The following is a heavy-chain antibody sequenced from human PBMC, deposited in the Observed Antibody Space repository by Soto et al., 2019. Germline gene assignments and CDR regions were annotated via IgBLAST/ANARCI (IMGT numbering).Heavy chain of an antibody. CDR1: GFSLTTSGVG. Sequence: QITLNESGPTVVRPTETLTLTCRFSGFSLTTSGVGVGWIRQSPGKAPEWLALIYWDDDKRYSAYLNSRLTITKYTSKHQVVLTVSDLDPTDTATDDYAHRVLRTVFGLVTTTAIYFDFWGQGTPVAVAS. V-gene: IGHV2-5*02. J-gene: IGHJ4*02. D-gene: IGHD3-3*01. CDR2: IYWDDDK. CDR3: AHRVLRTVFGLVTTTAIYFDF.